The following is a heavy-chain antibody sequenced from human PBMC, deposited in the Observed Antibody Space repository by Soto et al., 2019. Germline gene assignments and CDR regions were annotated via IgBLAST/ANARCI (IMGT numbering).Heavy chain of an antibody. D-gene: IGHD3-22*01. Sequence: GSLRPSCTASGFTFRSYGMHWVRQAPGKGLEWVAVIWEDGSDNKYADSVKGRFTVSRDNSKHTLFLQMSSLRAEDTAVYYCARDPQINSDTSGYVGTWGPGTLVTVSS. CDR2: IWEDGSDN. CDR1: GFTFRSYG. J-gene: IGHJ5*02. V-gene: IGHV3-33*01. CDR3: ARDPQINSDTSGYVGT.